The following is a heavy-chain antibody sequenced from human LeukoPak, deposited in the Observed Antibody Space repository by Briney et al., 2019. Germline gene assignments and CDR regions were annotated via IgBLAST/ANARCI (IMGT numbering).Heavy chain of an antibody. Sequence: SETLSLTCTVSGASLNSYYWSWIRQPPGKGLEWIGYIYYRGSTNYNSSLKSRVTISLNTSKNHFSLKLSSVTAADTAMYYCARITDFWSGYYPDSWGQGTLVTVSS. D-gene: IGHD3-3*01. CDR2: IYYRGST. CDR1: GASLNSYY. CDR3: ARITDFWSGYYPDS. J-gene: IGHJ4*02. V-gene: IGHV4-59*01.